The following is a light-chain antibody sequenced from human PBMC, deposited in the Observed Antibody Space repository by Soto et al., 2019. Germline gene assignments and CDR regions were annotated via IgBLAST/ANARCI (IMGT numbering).Light chain of an antibody. J-gene: IGLJ2*01. Sequence: QSVLTQPPSASGSLGQSVTISCTGTSSDVGGYNYVSWHQQHPGKAPKVMIYEVTTRPPGVPDRFSGSKSCNTASLTVFGLQAEDEADYYCSSFAGGGNPVLLGVGTKLTVL. CDR1: SSDVGGYNY. V-gene: IGLV2-8*01. CDR2: EVT. CDR3: SSFAGGGNPVL.